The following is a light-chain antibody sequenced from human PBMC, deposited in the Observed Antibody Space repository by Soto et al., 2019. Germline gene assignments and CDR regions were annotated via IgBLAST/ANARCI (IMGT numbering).Light chain of an antibody. CDR3: QSYDSSLSGYV. J-gene: IGLJ1*01. CDR2: AYN. Sequence: QSVLTQPPSVSGAPGQRVTISCTGSSSNIGAGYDVHWYQRLPGTAPKLLIYAYNNRPSGVPDRFSGSKSGTSASLAITGLQADDEADYYCQSYDSSLSGYVFGTGTKLTVL. V-gene: IGLV1-40*01. CDR1: SSNIGAGYD.